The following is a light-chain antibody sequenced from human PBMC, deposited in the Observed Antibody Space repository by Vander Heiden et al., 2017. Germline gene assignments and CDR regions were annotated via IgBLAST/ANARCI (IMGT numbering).Light chain of an antibody. V-gene: IGKV1-39*01. CDR2: AAS. J-gene: IGKJ5*01. CDR1: QSISSY. CDR3: QQSDSTLYT. Sequence: DIQMTQSPSSLSASVGDRVTITCRASQSISSYLNWYQQKPGKAPKLLIYAASSLQSGVPSRFSGSGSGTDFTLTISSLQPEDFATYYCQQSDSTLYTFGHETRLEIQ.